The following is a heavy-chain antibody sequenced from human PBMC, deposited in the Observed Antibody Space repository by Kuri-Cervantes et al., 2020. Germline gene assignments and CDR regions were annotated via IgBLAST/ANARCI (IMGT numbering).Heavy chain of an antibody. Sequence: GSLRLSCAVYGGSFSDYYWTWVRQPPGRGLEWIGDINYSGRTTYNPSLKSRVIISLDTSKNQFSLKLTSATAADAAVYYCAREGDGGIYSDHFYYHMDVWGKGTTVTVSS. CDR2: INYSGRT. V-gene: IGHV4-34*01. CDR3: AREGDGGIYSDHFYYHMDV. J-gene: IGHJ6*03. D-gene: IGHD3-22*01. CDR1: GGSFSDYY.